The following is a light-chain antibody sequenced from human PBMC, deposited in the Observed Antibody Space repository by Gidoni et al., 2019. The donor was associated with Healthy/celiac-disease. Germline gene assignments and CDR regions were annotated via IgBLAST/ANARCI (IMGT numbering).Light chain of an antibody. CDR3: QSYDSSLSGSV. V-gene: IGLV1-40*01. CDR1: SSNIGAGYD. J-gene: IGLJ2*01. Sequence: QSLLTQPPSVSRAPGQRVTLSCTGSSSNIGAGYDVHWYQQLPGTAPKLLIYGNSNRPSGVPDRFSGSKSGTSASLSITGLQAEDEADYYCQSYDSSLSGSVFGGGTKLTVL. CDR2: GNS.